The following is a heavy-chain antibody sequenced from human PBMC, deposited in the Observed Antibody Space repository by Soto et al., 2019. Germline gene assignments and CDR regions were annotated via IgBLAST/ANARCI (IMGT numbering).Heavy chain of an antibody. Sequence: SVKVSFKASGGTFSSYAISWVRQAPGQGLEWMGGIIPIFGTANYAQKFQGRVTITADESTSTAYMELSSLRSEDTAVYYCAYSSSAEGLLYYYYGMDVWGQGTTVTVSS. CDR1: GGTFSSYA. CDR3: AYSSSAEGLLYYYYGMDV. CDR2: IIPIFGTA. J-gene: IGHJ6*02. D-gene: IGHD6-6*01. V-gene: IGHV1-69*13.